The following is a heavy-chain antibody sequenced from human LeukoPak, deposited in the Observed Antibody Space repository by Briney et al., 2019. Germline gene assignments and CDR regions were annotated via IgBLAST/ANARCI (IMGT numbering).Heavy chain of an antibody. Sequence: KPSETLSLTSTVSGGSISSYCWSWIRQPPGKGLEWIGYIYYSGSTNYNPSLKSRVTISVDTSKNQFSLKLSSVTAADTAVYYCARVRNLPYYFDYWGQGTLVTVSS. CDR2: IYYSGST. J-gene: IGHJ4*02. CDR1: GGSISSYC. CDR3: ARVRNLPYYFDY. V-gene: IGHV4-59*01. D-gene: IGHD1-14*01.